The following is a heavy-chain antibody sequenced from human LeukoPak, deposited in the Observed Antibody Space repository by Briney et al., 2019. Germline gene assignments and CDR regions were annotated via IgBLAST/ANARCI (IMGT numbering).Heavy chain of an antibody. CDR2: ISGSGDNT. CDR1: GFTFSSYS. V-gene: IGHV3-23*01. J-gene: IGHJ6*03. D-gene: IGHD3-10*01. Sequence: GGSLRLSCAASGFTFSSYSMNWVRQAPGKGLEWVSVISGSGDNTYYADSVKGRFTISRDNSKNTMYLQMNSLRAEDTAVYYCARDFTGSGYYMDVWGKGTTVTVSS. CDR3: ARDFTGSGYYMDV.